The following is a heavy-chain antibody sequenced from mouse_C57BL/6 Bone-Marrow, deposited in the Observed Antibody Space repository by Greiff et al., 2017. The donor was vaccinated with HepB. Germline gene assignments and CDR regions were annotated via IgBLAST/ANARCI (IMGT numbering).Heavy chain of an antibody. CDR3: ARHLPGFDV. Sequence: EVKLVESGGGLVQPGGSLKLSCAASGFTFSDYYMYWVRQTPEKRLEWVAYISNGGGSTYYPDTVKGRFTISRDNAKNTLYLQMSRLKSEDTAMYYCARHLPGFDVWGIGTTVTVSS. CDR1: GFTFSDYY. CDR2: ISNGGGST. J-gene: IGHJ1*03. V-gene: IGHV5-12*01.